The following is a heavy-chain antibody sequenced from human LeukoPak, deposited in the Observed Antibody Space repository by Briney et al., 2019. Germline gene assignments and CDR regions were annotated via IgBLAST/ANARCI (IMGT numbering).Heavy chain of an antibody. CDR2: IIPIFGTA. CDR3: ARNPCGDYCYYYYMDV. J-gene: IGHJ6*03. Sequence: ASVKVSCKASGGTFSSYAISWVRQAPGQGLEWMGGIIPIFGTANYAQKSQGRVTITADESTSTAYMELSSLRSEDTAVYYCARNPCGDYCYYYYMDVWGKGTTVTVSS. D-gene: IGHD4-17*01. V-gene: IGHV1-69*13. CDR1: GGTFSSYA.